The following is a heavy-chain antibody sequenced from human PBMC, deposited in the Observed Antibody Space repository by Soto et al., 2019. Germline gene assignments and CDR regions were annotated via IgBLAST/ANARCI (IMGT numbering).Heavy chain of an antibody. Sequence: SETLSLTCTVSGGSISSYYWSWIRQPPGKGLEWIGSIYHTGNAYYNLSLKSRVTISVDTSKNQFSLKLTSVTAADAALYYCGRDFFDNSDYTTNWFDPWGQGTLVTVSS. J-gene: IGHJ5*02. CDR3: GRDFFDNSDYTTNWFDP. CDR1: GGSISSYY. V-gene: IGHV4-59*05. CDR2: IYHTGNA. D-gene: IGHD3-22*01.